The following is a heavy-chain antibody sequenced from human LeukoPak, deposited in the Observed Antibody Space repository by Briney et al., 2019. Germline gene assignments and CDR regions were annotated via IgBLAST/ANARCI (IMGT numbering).Heavy chain of an antibody. V-gene: IGHV1-69*06. CDR2: IIPIFGTA. CDR3: ARVEWWYSSSREQKNYYYYYMDV. D-gene: IGHD6-6*01. CDR1: GGTFSSYA. Sequence: SVKVSCKASGGTFSSYAISWVRQAPGQGLEWMGGIIPIFGTANYAQKFQGRVTITADKSTSTAYMELSSLRSEDTAVYYCARVEWWYSSSREQKNYYYYYMDVWGKGTTVTVSS. J-gene: IGHJ6*03.